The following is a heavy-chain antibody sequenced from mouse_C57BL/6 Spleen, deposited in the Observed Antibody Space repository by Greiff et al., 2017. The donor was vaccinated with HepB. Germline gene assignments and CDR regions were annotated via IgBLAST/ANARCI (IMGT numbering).Heavy chain of an antibody. D-gene: IGHD1-1*01. CDR2: INPNNGGT. CDR3: ARSFITTVVFDY. V-gene: IGHV1-22*01. CDR1: GYTFTDYN. J-gene: IGHJ2*01. Sequence: EVKLQESGPELVKPGASVKMSCKASGYTFTDYNMHWVKQSHGKSLEWIGYINPNNGGTSYNQKFKGKATLTVNKSSSTAYMELRSLTSEDSAVYYCARSFITTVVFDYWGQGTTLTVSS.